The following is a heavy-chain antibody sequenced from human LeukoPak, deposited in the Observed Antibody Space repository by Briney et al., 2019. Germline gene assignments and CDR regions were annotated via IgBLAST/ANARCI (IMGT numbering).Heavy chain of an antibody. V-gene: IGHV5-51*01. CDR1: GYSFTNYW. J-gene: IGHJ4*02. Sequence: PGESLKISCKGSGYSFTNYWIAWVRQMPGKGLEWMGIIYPGDSDTRYSPSFQGQVTISADRSISTAYLQWSSLKASDTAMYYCARRAPYYYDSSGYDNYYFDYWGQGTLVTVSS. D-gene: IGHD3-22*01. CDR3: ARRAPYYYDSSGYDNYYFDY. CDR2: IYPGDSDT.